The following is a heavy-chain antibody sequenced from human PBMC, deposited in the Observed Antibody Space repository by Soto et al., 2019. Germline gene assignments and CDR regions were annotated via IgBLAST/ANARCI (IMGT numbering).Heavy chain of an antibody. CDR3: AKDQSNSNPLYYFDF. J-gene: IGHJ4*02. CDR2: MSRTGDNT. CDR1: GFTFSIYA. D-gene: IGHD3-22*01. Sequence: GGSLRLSCAASGFTFSIYAMTWVRQSPGKGLEWVSSMSRTGDNTYYADSVRGRFTISRDNSKNTLYLQMNSLRAEDTTIYYCAKDQSNSNPLYYFDFWGPGTLVTVSS. V-gene: IGHV3-23*01.